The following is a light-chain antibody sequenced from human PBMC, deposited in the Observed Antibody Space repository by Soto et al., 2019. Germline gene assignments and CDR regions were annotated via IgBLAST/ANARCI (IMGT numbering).Light chain of an antibody. Sequence: DIQMTQSPPSLSASVGDRLTITCRASQGISTYLNLYRQKPGKAPELLIYAASSLQSGVPSRFSGSGSATDFTLTIGSLQPEDSATYYCQQGFTTPWTFGQGTKVEIK. CDR2: AAS. CDR3: QQGFTTPWT. CDR1: QGISTY. V-gene: IGKV1-39*01. J-gene: IGKJ1*01.